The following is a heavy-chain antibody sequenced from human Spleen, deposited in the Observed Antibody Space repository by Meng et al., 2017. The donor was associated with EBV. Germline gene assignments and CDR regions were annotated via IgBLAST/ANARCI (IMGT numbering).Heavy chain of an antibody. D-gene: IGHD2-15*01. V-gene: IGHV4-4*02. Sequence: QVQLKESGPGLANPSGTLSLTCAVSGDSIDSINWWNWVRQPPGKGLEWIGEIYHSGHTNYNPSLRSRVIMSVDKSKNQFSLDLTSVTAADTAIYYCATAHCSGGGCPGGSWGQGTLVTVSS. J-gene: IGHJ5*02. CDR3: ATAHCSGGGCPGGS. CDR1: GDSIDSINW. CDR2: IYHSGHT.